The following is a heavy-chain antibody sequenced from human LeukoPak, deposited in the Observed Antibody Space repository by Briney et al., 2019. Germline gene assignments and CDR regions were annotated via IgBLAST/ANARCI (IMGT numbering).Heavy chain of an antibody. Sequence: SETLSLTCTVSGGSISSYYRSWIRQPPGKGLEWIGFIYYRGSTNFNPSLQSRVTISIDASKNQFSLKLSSVTAADTAVYYCATYIRRASVAWYFDFWGRGTLVTASS. J-gene: IGHJ2*01. CDR2: IYYRGST. CDR3: ATYIRRASVAWYFDF. V-gene: IGHV4-59*01. D-gene: IGHD1-14*01. CDR1: GGSISSYY.